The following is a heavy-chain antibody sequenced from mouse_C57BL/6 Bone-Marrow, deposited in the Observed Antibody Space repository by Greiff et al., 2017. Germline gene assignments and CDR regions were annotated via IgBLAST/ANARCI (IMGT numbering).Heavy chain of an antibody. CDR3: ASTGYAMDY. D-gene: IGHD1-1*01. CDR1: GFTFSDYG. J-gene: IGHJ4*01. V-gene: IGHV5-17*01. CDR2: ISSGSSTI. Sequence: DVMLVESGGGLVKPGGSLKLSCAASGFTFSDYGMHWVRQAPEKGLEWVAYISSGSSTIYYADTVKGRFTISRDNAKNTLFLQMTSLRSEDTAMYYCASTGYAMDYWGQGTSVTVSS.